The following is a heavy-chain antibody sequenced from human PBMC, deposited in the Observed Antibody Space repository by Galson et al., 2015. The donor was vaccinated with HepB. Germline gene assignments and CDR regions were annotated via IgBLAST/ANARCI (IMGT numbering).Heavy chain of an antibody. CDR3: AREGYGEDFDY. V-gene: IGHV4-59*01. J-gene: IGHJ4*02. D-gene: IGHD4-17*01. CDR2: IYYSGST. CDR1: GGSISSYY. Sequence: ETLSLTCTVSGGSISSYYWSWIRQPPGKGLEWIGYIYYSGSTNYNPSLKSRVTISVDTSKNQFSLKLSSVTAADTAVYYCAREGYGEDFDYWGQGTLVTVSS.